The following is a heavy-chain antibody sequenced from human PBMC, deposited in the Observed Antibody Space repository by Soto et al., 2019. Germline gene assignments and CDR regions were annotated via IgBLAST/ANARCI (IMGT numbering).Heavy chain of an antibody. V-gene: IGHV3-33*01. D-gene: IGHD2-8*01. CDR2: IWYDGSNK. J-gene: IGHJ6*02. CDR3: ARVPTASGVLMVYASYGMDV. Sequence: GGSLGLSFAASGFPFSSYGMHWVRQAPGKWLEWVAVIWYDGSNKYYADSVKGRFTISRDNSKNTLYLQMNSLRAEATAVYYCARVPTASGVLMVYASYGMDVWGQGTTVTVPS. CDR1: GFPFSSYG.